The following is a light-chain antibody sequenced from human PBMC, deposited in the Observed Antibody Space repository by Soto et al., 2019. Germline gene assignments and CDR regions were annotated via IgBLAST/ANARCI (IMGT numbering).Light chain of an antibody. Sequence: DIQMTQSPSPLSATVGDRVTITCRASQSISTWLAWYQQKPGKAPKLLIYDASSLEGGVPSRFSGSGSRTEFTLTNSSLQPDDYGTYYCQQYYDFRTFGQGTKVEI. V-gene: IGKV1-5*01. CDR2: DAS. CDR3: QQYYDFRT. CDR1: QSISTW. J-gene: IGKJ1*01.